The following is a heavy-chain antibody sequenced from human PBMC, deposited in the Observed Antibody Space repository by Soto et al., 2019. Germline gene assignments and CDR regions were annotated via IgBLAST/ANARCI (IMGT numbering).Heavy chain of an antibody. V-gene: IGHV1-69*02. J-gene: IGHJ5*02. CDR3: ARHHHYDSSGYHSFDP. D-gene: IGHD3-22*01. CDR2: IIPILGIA. Sequence: SVKVSCKASGGTFSSYTISWVRQAPGQGLEWMGRIIPILGIANYAQKFQGRVTITADKSTSTAYMELSSLRSEDTAVYYCARHHHYDSSGYHSFDPWGQGTLVTVSS. CDR1: GGTFSSYT.